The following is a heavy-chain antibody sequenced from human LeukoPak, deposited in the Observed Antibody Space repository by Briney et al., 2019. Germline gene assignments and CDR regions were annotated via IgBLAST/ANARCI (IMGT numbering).Heavy chain of an antibody. Sequence: ASVKVSCKASEYTFTDYYLHWVRQAPGQGFEWMGWINPVSGGTNYVQKFQGRVTMTRDTSISTAYMELSRLRSDDTAVYYCARANFLSCSSTSCLFDYWAREPWSPSPQ. CDR3: ARANFLSCSSTSCLFDY. CDR2: INPVSGGT. CDR1: EYTFTDYY. J-gene: IGHJ4*02. V-gene: IGHV1-2*02. D-gene: IGHD2-2*01.